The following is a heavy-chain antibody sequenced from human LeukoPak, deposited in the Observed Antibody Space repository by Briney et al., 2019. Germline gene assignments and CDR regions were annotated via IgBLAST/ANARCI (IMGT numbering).Heavy chain of an antibody. V-gene: IGHV3-48*04. CDR1: GSTFRSHT. CDR3: ARNLPAADC. Sequence: PGGSLRLSCAASGSTFRSHTMNWVRQAPGKGLEWISYISNTGSVIYYADSVKGRFTISRDNAKNSLYLQMNSLRAEDTAVYYCARNLPAADCWGQGTLVTVSS. D-gene: IGHD2-2*01. CDR2: ISNTGSVI. J-gene: IGHJ4*02.